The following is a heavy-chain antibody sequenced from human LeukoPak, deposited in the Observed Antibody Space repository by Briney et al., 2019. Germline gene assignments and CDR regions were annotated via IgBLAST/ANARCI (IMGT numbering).Heavy chain of an antibody. CDR3: AKSGTLLRYFDWFDY. J-gene: IGHJ4*02. CDR1: GFSFSIYN. Sequence: GGSLRLSCEASGFSFSIYNMNWVRLAPGKGLEWVSSISGSSSHVWYADSVKGRFTSSRDNAKNSLYLQMNSLRAEDTALYYCAKSGTLLRYFDWFDYWGQGTLVTVSS. CDR2: ISGSSSHV. D-gene: IGHD3-9*01. V-gene: IGHV3-21*04.